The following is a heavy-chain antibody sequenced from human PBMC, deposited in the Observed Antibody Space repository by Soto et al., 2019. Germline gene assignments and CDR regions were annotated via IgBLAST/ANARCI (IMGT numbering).Heavy chain of an antibody. D-gene: IGHD3-9*01. CDR2: IYYSGST. Sequence: SETLSLTCTVSGGSISSYYWSWIRQPPGKGLEWIGYIYYSGSTNYNPSLKSRVTISVDTSKNQFSLKLSSVTAADTAVYYCARVSSYDILTGSLPDYYYMDVWGKGTTVTVSS. CDR1: GGSISSYY. CDR3: ARVSSYDILTGSLPDYYYMDV. J-gene: IGHJ6*03. V-gene: IGHV4-59*01.